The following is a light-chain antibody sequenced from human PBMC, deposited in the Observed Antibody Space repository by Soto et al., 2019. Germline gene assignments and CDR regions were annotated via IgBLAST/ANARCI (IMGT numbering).Light chain of an antibody. CDR3: SSPTPGSLYV. Sequence: QSALTQPASVSGSPGQSITISCTGTSSDVGNYNYVSWYQQYPGRVPKLLIYMVSNRPSGVSNRFSGSKSGNTSSLTISRHQAADEADYYCSSPTPGSLYVFGTGNKITVL. V-gene: IGLV2-14*01. J-gene: IGLJ1*01. CDR2: MVS. CDR1: SSDVGNYNY.